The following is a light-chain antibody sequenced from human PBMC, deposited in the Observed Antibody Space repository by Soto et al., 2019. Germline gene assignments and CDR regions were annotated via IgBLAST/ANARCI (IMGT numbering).Light chain of an antibody. CDR2: ENN. V-gene: IGLV1-40*01. CDR3: QSYDSSLSGYV. Sequence: QLVLTQPPSVSEAPGQRVTISCTGSSSNIGAGYEAHWYQQVPGTAPKLLIYENNNRPSGVPERFSGSKSGTSASLAITGLQAEDEAEYYCQSYDSSLSGYVFGTGTKVSVL. J-gene: IGLJ1*01. CDR1: SSNIGAGYE.